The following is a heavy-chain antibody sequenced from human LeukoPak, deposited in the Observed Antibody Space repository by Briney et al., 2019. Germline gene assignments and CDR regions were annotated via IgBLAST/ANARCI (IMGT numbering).Heavy chain of an antibody. V-gene: IGHV1-18*01. CDR3: ARDGQFYYPHPYNWFDP. CDR1: GYTFTSYG. J-gene: IGHJ5*02. CDR2: ISAYNGNT. Sequence: GASVKVPCKASGYTFTSYGISWVRQAPGQGLAGWGGISAYNGNTNYAQKLQGRVTMSTDTSTSTAYMELRSLRSDDTAVYYCARDGQFYYPHPYNWFDPWGQGTLVTVSS. D-gene: IGHD3-22*01.